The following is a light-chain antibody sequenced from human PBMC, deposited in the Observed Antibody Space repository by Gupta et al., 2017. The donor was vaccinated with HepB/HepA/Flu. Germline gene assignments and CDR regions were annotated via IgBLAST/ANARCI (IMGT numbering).Light chain of an antibody. Sequence: DSVMTQSPDSLAVSLGERATINCKSSQSVLYSSNNKNYLAWYQQKPGQPPKLLIYWASTRESGVPDRFSGSGSGTDFTLTISSLQAEDVGVYYCQQDYSTPLTFGGGTKVEIK. CDR2: WAS. J-gene: IGKJ4*01. CDR3: QQDYSTPLT. CDR1: QSVLYSSNNKNY. V-gene: IGKV4-1*01.